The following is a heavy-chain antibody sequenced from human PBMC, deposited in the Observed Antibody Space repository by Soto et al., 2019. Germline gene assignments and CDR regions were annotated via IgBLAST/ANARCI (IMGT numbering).Heavy chain of an antibody. CDR2: IYYSGST. V-gene: IGHV4-59*12. D-gene: IGHD2-15*01. CDR3: ARGEVVALGY. J-gene: IGHJ4*02. Sequence: SETLSLTCSVSGGSISSYYWSWIRQPPGKGLEWIGYIYYSGSTNYNPSLKSRVTISVDTSKDQFSLKLSSVTAADTAVYYCARGEVVALGYWGQGTLVTVSS. CDR1: GGSISSYY.